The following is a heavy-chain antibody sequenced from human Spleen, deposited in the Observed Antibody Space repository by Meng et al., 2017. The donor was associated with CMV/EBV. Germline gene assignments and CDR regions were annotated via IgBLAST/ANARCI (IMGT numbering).Heavy chain of an antibody. Sequence: GESLKISCAGSGFTFANFAMSWVRQAPGRGLEWVSGITGSGGSRYYGDSVKGRFTVSRDNSKNTLYLQMDSLRAEDTAVYYCAKDIPATTVTIFDSWGQGTVVTVSS. CDR3: AKDIPATTVTIFDS. V-gene: IGHV3-23*01. D-gene: IGHD4-17*01. CDR1: GFTFANFA. J-gene: IGHJ4*02. CDR2: ITGSGGSR.